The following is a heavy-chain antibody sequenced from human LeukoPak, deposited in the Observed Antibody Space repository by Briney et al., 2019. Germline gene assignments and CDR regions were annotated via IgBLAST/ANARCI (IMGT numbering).Heavy chain of an antibody. CDR2: IKQDGSEK. Sequence: GGSLRLSCAASGFTFSSYWMSWVRQAPGKGLEWVANIKQDGSEKYYVDSVKGRFTISRDNAKNSLYLQMNSLRAEDTAVYYCAKSLVEYGSGSSSYGMDVWGQGTTVTVSS. J-gene: IGHJ6*02. V-gene: IGHV3-7*01. CDR1: GFTFSSYW. CDR3: AKSLVEYGSGSSSYGMDV. D-gene: IGHD3-10*01.